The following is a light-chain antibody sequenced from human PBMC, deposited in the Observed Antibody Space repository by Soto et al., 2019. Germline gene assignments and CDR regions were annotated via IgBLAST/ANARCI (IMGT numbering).Light chain of an antibody. CDR1: QGIDNH. J-gene: IGKJ3*01. V-gene: IGKV1-27*01. Sequence: DIQVTQSPSSLSASVGDRVTITCRASQGIDNHLAWYQQKPGKVPKLLIYGASTLPSGVPSRFSGSGSGTDFTLTIRSLQPEDVATYYCQKYNSAPLTFGPGTRVDIK. CDR2: GAS. CDR3: QKYNSAPLT.